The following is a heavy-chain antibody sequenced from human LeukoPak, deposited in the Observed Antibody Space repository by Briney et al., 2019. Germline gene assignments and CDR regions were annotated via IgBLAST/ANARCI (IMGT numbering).Heavy chain of an antibody. J-gene: IGHJ4*02. D-gene: IGHD6-13*01. Sequence: SETRSLTCTVSGGSISTYYWSWIRQPPGKGLEWIGYIYYSGSTNYNPSLKSRVTISVDTSKNQFSLKLSSVTAADTAVYYCARAGGSWYHPFDYWGQGILVTVSS. CDR3: ARAGGSWYHPFDY. CDR2: IYYSGST. CDR1: GGSISTYY. V-gene: IGHV4-59*01.